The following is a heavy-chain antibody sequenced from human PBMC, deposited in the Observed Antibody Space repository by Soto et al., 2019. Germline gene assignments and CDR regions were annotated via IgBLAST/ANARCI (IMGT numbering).Heavy chain of an antibody. D-gene: IGHD3-16*02. J-gene: IGHJ3*02. CDR3: ASDMIMITYGGVIVIDACDI. V-gene: IGHV4-39*01. CDR1: GGSISSSSYY. CDR2: IYYSGST. Sequence: QRQLQESGPGLVKPSETLSLTCTVSGGSISSSSYYWGWIRQPPGQGLEGIGSIYYSGSTYYNSSLKSRVTISVDTYKNQFSPKLSSVTAADTTVYYCASDMIMITYGGVIVIDACDIWGQGPMVTVSS.